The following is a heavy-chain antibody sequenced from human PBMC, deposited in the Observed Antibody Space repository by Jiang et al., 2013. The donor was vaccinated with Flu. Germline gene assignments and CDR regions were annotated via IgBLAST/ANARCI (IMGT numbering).Heavy chain of an antibody. D-gene: IGHD6-6*01. V-gene: IGHV3-21*01. Sequence: GSLRLSCVASGFTFSTYSMNWVRQAPGKGLEWVSSISSSSSYIYYADSVKGRFTISRDNAKNSLYLQMNSLSAEDTAVYYCANQYSSSSPFDYWGQGTLVTVSS. CDR2: ISSSSSYI. CDR1: GFTFSTYS. J-gene: IGHJ4*02. CDR3: ANQYSSSSPFDY.